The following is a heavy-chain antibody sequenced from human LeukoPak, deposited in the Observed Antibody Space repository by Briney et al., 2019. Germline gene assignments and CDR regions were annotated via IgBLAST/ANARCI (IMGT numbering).Heavy chain of an antibody. Sequence: SSPTLVNPTETLTLTCTVSGFSLSNARMGVSWIRQPPGKALEWLAHIFSNDEKSYSTSLKSRLTISKDTSKSQVVLTMTNMDPVDTATYYCARLTIFGVGLDYWGQGTLVTVSS. V-gene: IGHV2-26*01. CDR2: IFSNDEK. D-gene: IGHD3-3*01. CDR1: GFSLSNARMG. CDR3: ARLTIFGVGLDY. J-gene: IGHJ4*02.